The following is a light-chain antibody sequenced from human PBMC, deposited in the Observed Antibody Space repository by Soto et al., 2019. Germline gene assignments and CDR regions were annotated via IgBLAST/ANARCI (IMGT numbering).Light chain of an antibody. V-gene: IGLV2-14*01. CDR3: HSYTSSSTRV. CDR1: SSDVGGYNY. J-gene: IGLJ2*01. CDR2: DVH. Sequence: QAVLTQPASVSGSPGQSITISCTGTSSDVGGYNYVSWYQQYPGKAPKLMIYDVHNRPSGVSDRFSGSKSGNTASLTISRLQAEDEADYYCHSYTSSSTRVFGGGTQLTVL.